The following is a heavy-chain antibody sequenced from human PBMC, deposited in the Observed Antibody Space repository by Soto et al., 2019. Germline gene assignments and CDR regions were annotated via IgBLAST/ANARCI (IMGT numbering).Heavy chain of an antibody. CDR1: GFTFGEYA. CDR2: IRSKAYGGTT. V-gene: IGHV3-49*03. D-gene: IGHD6-19*01. Sequence: PGGSLRLSCTASGFTFGEYAMSWFRQAPGKGLEWVGFIRSKAYGGTTEYDASVKGRFTISRDDSKSIGYLQMNSLKTEDTAVYYIIAVAGTNHHWGQGTLVTVSS. J-gene: IGHJ5*02. CDR3: IAVAGTNHH.